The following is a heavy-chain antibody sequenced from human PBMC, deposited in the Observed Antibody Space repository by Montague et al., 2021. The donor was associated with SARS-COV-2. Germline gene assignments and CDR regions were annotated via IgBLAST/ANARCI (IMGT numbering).Heavy chain of an antibody. D-gene: IGHD3-16*02. J-gene: IGHJ5*02. CDR2: ISAYNGNT. CDR3: AREIMITLGGVIFTWFDP. Sequence: SVKVSCKASGYTFTSYGVSWVRQAPGQGLEWMGWISAYNGNTNYAQKLQGRVTMTTDTSTSTAYMELRSLGSDDTAVYYCAREIMITLGGVIFTWFDPWGQGTVVTVSS. V-gene: IGHV1-18*01. CDR1: GYTFTSYG.